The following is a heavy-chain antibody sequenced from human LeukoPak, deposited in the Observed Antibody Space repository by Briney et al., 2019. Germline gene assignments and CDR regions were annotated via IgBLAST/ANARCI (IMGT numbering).Heavy chain of an antibody. CDR3: VRDKRGWLQEKNYYYYVDV. V-gene: IGHV4-4*07. D-gene: IGHD5-24*01. J-gene: IGHJ6*03. Sequence: KPSETLSLTCAVSGVSVSNFYWSWIRQPAGKGLEWVGRIYTNGRTKYNPFLNSRVSLSVDTSKNQLSLRLASVTAADTAVFYCVRDKRGWLQEKNYYYYVDVWGKGTTVTVSS. CDR1: GVSVSNFY. CDR2: IYTNGRT.